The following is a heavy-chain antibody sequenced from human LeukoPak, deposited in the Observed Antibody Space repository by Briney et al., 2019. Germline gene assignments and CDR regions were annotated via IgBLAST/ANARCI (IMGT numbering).Heavy chain of an antibody. CDR1: GYTFTSYD. Sequence: GASVKVSCKASGYTFTSYDINWVRQATGQGLEWMGWTNPNSGNTGYAQKFQGRVTMTRNTSISTAYMELSSLRSEDTAVYYCARSARGVGATDYWGQGTLVTVSS. D-gene: IGHD1-26*01. CDR2: TNPNSGNT. CDR3: ARSARGVGATDY. V-gene: IGHV1-8*01. J-gene: IGHJ4*02.